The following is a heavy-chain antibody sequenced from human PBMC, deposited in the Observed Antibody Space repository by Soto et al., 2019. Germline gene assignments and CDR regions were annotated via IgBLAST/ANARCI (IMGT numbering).Heavy chain of an antibody. V-gene: IGHV3-48*03. CDR1: GLTFSSYE. CDR3: ASVMLRFSYGIDV. J-gene: IGHJ6*02. Sequence: GGSLRLSCAASGLTFSSYEMHWVRQAPGKGLEWVSYISKSGSIIYYTDSVKGRFTISRDNAKNLLYLEMNSLRAEDSAVYFCASVMLRFSYGIDVWGQGTTVTVSS. D-gene: IGHD3-3*01. CDR2: ISKSGSII.